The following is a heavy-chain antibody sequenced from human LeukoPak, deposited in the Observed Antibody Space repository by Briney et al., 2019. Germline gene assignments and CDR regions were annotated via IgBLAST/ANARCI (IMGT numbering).Heavy chain of an antibody. J-gene: IGHJ4*02. D-gene: IGHD1-26*01. Sequence: PWASVKVSCKASGGTFSSYAISWVRQAPGQGLEWMGGIIPIFGTANYAQKFQGRVTITADKSTSTAYMELSSLRSEDTAVYYCARVSGSYWTFDYWGQGTLVTVSS. CDR1: GGTFSSYA. CDR3: ARVSGSYWTFDY. CDR2: IIPIFGTA. V-gene: IGHV1-69*06.